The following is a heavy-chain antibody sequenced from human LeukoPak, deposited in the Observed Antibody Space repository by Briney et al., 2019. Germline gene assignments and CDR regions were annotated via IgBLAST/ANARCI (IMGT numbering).Heavy chain of an antibody. CDR1: GGSFSGYY. CDR2: INHSGST. CDR3: ARSPYGYKIRGVDY. V-gene: IGHV4-34*01. D-gene: IGHD5-24*01. Sequence: KPSETLSLTCAVYGGSFSGYYWSWIRQPPGKGLEWIGEINHSGSTNYNPSLKSRVTISVDTSKNQFSLKLSSVTAADTAVYYCARSPYGYKIRGVDYWGQGTLVTVSS. J-gene: IGHJ4*02.